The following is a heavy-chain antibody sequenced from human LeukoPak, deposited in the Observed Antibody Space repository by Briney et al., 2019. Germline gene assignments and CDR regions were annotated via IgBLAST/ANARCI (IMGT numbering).Heavy chain of an antibody. CDR1: GFAFSTYS. CDR2: IDGSGTYI. D-gene: IGHD3-3*01. Sequence: GGSLRLSCVASGFAFSTYSMNWVRQAPGQGLEWVASIDGSGTYIFYAGSLKGRVTITRDNAKSSLYLQINSLRADDTAVYYCTKTPLSGYYFDFWGQGTMVTVSS. V-gene: IGHV3-21*06. CDR3: TKTPLSGYYFDF. J-gene: IGHJ4*02.